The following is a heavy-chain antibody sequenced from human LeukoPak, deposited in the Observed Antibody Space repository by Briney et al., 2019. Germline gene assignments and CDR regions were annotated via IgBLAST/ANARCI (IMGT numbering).Heavy chain of an antibody. J-gene: IGHJ4*02. D-gene: IGHD2/OR15-2a*01. CDR3: ARVLWSSAIDY. CDR1: GGSISSYY. CDR2: IYTSGST. Sequence: NPSETLSLTCTVSGGSISSYYWSWLRQPAGKGLEWIGRIYTSGSTNYSPSLKSRVTMSVATSKNQFSLKLSAVTAADTAVYYCARVLWSSAIDYWGQGTLVTVSS. V-gene: IGHV4-4*07.